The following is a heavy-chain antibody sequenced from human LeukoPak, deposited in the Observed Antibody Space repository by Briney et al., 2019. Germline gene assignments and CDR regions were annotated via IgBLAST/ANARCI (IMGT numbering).Heavy chain of an antibody. D-gene: IGHD6-6*01. CDR1: GGSFSDYY. J-gene: IGHJ4*02. V-gene: IGHV4-34*01. CDR3: ARGLPNSSSSGLIDY. Sequence: SETLSLTCAVYGGSFSDYYWSWIRQPPGKGLEWIGEINHSGSTNYNPSLKSRVTISVDTSKNQFSLKLSSVTAADTAVYYCARGLPNSSSSGLIDYWGQGTLVTVSS. CDR2: INHSGST.